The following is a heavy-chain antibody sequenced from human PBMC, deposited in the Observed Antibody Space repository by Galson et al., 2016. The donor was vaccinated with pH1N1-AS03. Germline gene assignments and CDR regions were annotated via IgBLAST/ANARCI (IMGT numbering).Heavy chain of an antibody. CDR1: GDSFSGYY. Sequence: SVKVSCKASGDSFSGYYMHWVRQAPGQGLEWMGWINSNSGDTKYAQKFQGRVTMTTDTSTNTAYMELRSLTSDDPAVYYCARDESGYMYWGQGTLVTVSS. CDR3: ARDESGYMY. CDR2: INSNSGDT. V-gene: IGHV1-2*02. D-gene: IGHD3-3*01. J-gene: IGHJ4*02.